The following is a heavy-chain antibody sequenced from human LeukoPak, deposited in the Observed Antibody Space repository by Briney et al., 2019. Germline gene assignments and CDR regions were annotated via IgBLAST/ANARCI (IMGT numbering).Heavy chain of an antibody. CDR2: ISGSGGST. V-gene: IGHV3-23*01. CDR1: GFTFSNAW. Sequence: PGGSLRLSCAASGFTFSNAWMSWVRQAPGKGLEWVSAISGSGGSTYYADSVKGRFTISRDNSKNTLYLQMNSLRAEDTAVYYCAKDPRDAFDIWGQGTMVTVSS. CDR3: AKDPRDAFDI. J-gene: IGHJ3*02.